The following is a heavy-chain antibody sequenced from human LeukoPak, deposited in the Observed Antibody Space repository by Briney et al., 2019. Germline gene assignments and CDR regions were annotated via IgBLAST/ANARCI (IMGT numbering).Heavy chain of an antibody. CDR1: GGTFSSYA. Sequence: SVKVSCKASGGTFSSYAISWVRQAPGQGLAWMGRIIPILGIANYAQKFQGRVTITADKSTSTAYMELSSLRSEDTAVYYCARERGDTAMANFDYWGQGTLVTVSS. V-gene: IGHV1-69*04. CDR2: IIPILGIA. D-gene: IGHD5-18*01. CDR3: ARERGDTAMANFDY. J-gene: IGHJ4*02.